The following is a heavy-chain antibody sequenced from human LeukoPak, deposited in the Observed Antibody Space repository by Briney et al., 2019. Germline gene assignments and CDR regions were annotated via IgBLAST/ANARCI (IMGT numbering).Heavy chain of an antibody. D-gene: IGHD1-26*01. CDR2: INHSGST. Sequence: SETLSLTCAVYGGSFSGYYWSWIRQPPGKGLEWIGEINHSGSTNYNPSLKSRVTISVDTSKNQLSLKLSSVTAADTAVYYCARGKRGTFYYGGNWFDPWGQGTLVTVSS. J-gene: IGHJ5*02. V-gene: IGHV4-34*01. CDR3: ARGKRGTFYYGGNWFDP. CDR1: GGSFSGYY.